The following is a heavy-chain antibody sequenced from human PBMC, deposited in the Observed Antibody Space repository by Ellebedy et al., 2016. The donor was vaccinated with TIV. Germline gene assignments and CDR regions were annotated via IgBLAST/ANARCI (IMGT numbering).Heavy chain of an antibody. Sequence: ASVKVSCKASGGTFSSYAISWVRQAPGQGLEWMGGIIPIFGTANYAQKFQGRVTITADKSTSTAHRELSSLRAEDTAVYDCAREGDPGIAVAVQGSRYYYYYGMDVWGQGTTVTVSS. CDR3: AREGDPGIAVAVQGSRYYYYYGMDV. D-gene: IGHD6-19*01. CDR1: GGTFSSYA. J-gene: IGHJ6*02. V-gene: IGHV1-69*06. CDR2: IIPIFGTA.